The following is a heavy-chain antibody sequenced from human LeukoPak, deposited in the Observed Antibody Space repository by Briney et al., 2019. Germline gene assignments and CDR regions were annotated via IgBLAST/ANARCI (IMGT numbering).Heavy chain of an antibody. J-gene: IGHJ4*02. V-gene: IGHV4-39*01. D-gene: IGHD2-2*01. CDR2: IYYSGST. CDR1: GGSISSSSYY. Sequence: SETLSLTCTVSGGSISSSSYYWGWIRQPPGKGLEWIGSIYYSGSTYYNPSLKSRVTISVDTSKNQFSLKLSSVTAADTAVYYCARQLGYCSSTSCYADKVDYWGQGTLVTVSS. CDR3: ARQLGYCSSTSCYADKVDY.